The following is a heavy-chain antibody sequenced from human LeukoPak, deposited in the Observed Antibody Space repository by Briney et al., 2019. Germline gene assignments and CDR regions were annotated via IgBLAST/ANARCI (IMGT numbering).Heavy chain of an antibody. Sequence: GGSLRLSCAASGFTFSSYWMSWVRQAPGKGLEWVANIKQDGNEKYYVDSVKGRFTISRDNAKNSLYLQMNSLRAEDTAVYYCAREGDFASFDYWGQGTLVTVSS. CDR1: GFTFSSYW. CDR2: IKQDGNEK. V-gene: IGHV3-7*01. J-gene: IGHJ4*02. CDR3: AREGDFASFDY. D-gene: IGHD3-3*01.